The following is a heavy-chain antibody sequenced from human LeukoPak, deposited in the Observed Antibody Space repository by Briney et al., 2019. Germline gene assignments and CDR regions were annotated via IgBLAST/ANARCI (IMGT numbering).Heavy chain of an antibody. Sequence: SETLSLTCTVSGGSISSGGCYWSWIRQPPGKGLEWIGSIYHSGSTYYNPSLKSRVTISVDTSKNQFSLKLSSVTAADTAVYYCAREVVGSSWSLYYFDYWGQGTLVTVSS. CDR2: IYHSGST. CDR3: AREVVGSSWSLYYFDY. CDR1: GGSISSGGCY. D-gene: IGHD6-13*01. V-gene: IGHV4-39*07. J-gene: IGHJ4*02.